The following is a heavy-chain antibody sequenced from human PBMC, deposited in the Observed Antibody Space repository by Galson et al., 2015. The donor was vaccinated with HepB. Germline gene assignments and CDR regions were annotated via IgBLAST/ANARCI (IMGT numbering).Heavy chain of an antibody. CDR3: ARGDYYGSGSYYD. CDR1: GGTFSSYT. Sequence: SVKVSCKASGGTFSSYTISWVRQAPGQGLEWMGRIIPILGIANYAQKFQGRVTITADKSTSTAYMELSSLRSEDTAVYYCARGDYYGSGSYYDWGQGTLVTVSS. V-gene: IGHV1-69*02. CDR2: IIPILGIA. J-gene: IGHJ4*02. D-gene: IGHD3-10*01.